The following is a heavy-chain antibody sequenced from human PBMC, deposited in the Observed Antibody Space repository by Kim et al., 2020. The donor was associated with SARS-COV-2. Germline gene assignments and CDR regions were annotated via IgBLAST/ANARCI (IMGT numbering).Heavy chain of an antibody. CDR2: ISYDGSNK. V-gene: IGHV3-30*04. CDR1: GFTFSSYA. Sequence: GGSLRLSCAASGFTFSSYAMHWVRQAPGKGLEWVAVISYDGSNKYYADSVKGRFTISRDNSKNTLYLQMNSLRAEDTAVYYCARGAPGYSSGWYLDYWG. J-gene: IGHJ4*01. CDR3: ARGAPGYSSGWYLDY. D-gene: IGHD6-19*01.